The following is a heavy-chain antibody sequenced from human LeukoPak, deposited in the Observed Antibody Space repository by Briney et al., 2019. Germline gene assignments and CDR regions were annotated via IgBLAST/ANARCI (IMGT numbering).Heavy chain of an antibody. CDR3: AKGGSSGWYVSNWFDP. CDR2: ISSSSSYI. CDR1: GFTFSTYS. D-gene: IGHD6-19*01. V-gene: IGHV3-21*01. J-gene: IGHJ5*02. Sequence: GGSLRLSCAASGFTFSTYSMNWVRQAPGKGLEWVSSISSSSSYIYYADSVKGRFTISRDNAKNSLYLQMNSLRAEDTAVYYCAKGGSSGWYVSNWFDPWGQGTLVTVSS.